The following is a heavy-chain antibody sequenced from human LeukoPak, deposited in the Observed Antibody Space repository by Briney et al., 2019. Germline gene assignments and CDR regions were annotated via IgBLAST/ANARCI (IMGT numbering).Heavy chain of an antibody. CDR3: AKFRSSGWYASLDY. D-gene: IGHD6-19*01. CDR1: GFTFSSYA. J-gene: IGHJ4*02. CDR2: ISGSGGGT. Sequence: GGSLRLSCAASGFTFSSYAMSWVRQAPGKGLEWVSAISGSGGGTYYADSVKGRFTISRDNSKNTLYLQMNSLRAEDTAVYYCAKFRSSGWYASLDYWGQGTLVTVSS. V-gene: IGHV3-23*01.